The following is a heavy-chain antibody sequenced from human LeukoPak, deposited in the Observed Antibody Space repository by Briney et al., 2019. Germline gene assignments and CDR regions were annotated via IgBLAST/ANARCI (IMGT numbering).Heavy chain of an antibody. CDR2: IKQDGSET. Sequence: GGSLRLSCAASGFIFSNNWMSWVRQAPGKGLEWVANIKQDGSETYYVDSVKGRFTISRDNAKNSVYLQMNSLRAEDTAVYYCATYSSGNGREFQHWGQGTLVTVSS. V-gene: IGHV3-7*01. J-gene: IGHJ1*01. CDR1: GFIFSNNW. CDR3: ATYSSGNGREFQH. D-gene: IGHD3-22*01.